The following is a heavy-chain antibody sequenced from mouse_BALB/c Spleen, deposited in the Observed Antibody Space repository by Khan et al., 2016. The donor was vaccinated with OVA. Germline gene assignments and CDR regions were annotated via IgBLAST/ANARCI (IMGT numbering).Heavy chain of an antibody. J-gene: IGHJ3*01. CDR3: ARGFYGDPFAF. V-gene: IGHV5-4*02. CDR2: ISDGGGYT. Sequence: EVELVESGGDLVKPGGSLKLSCAASGFTFGDYYMYWVRQTPEKRLEWVATISDGGGYTYYLDSVKGRFTISRDDAKNNLYLQMNSLKSEDTAMYYCARGFYGDPFAFWGQGTLVTVSA. D-gene: IGHD2-13*01. CDR1: GFTFGDYY.